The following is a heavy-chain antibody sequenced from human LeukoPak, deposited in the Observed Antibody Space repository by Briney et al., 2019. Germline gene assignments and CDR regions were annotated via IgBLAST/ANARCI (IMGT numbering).Heavy chain of an antibody. J-gene: IGHJ4*02. Sequence: PGGSLRLSCAASGFTFSSYDMHWVRQATGKGLAWVSAIGTAGDTYYPGSVKGRFTISRENAKNSLYLQMNSLRAGDTAVYYCARGLGTVTWGLDYWGQGTLVTVSS. CDR2: IGTAGDT. D-gene: IGHD4-17*01. V-gene: IGHV3-13*01. CDR3: ARGLGTVTWGLDY. CDR1: GFTFSSYD.